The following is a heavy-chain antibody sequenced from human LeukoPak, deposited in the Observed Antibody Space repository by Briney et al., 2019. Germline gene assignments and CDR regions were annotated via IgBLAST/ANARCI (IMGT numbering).Heavy chain of an antibody. Sequence: HPGGSLRLSYAASGFTFSSYWMHWVRQVPGKGLVWVSRIKSDGSSTSYADLVKGRFTMSRDNAKNTLYLQMNSLRAEDTAVYYCARESRTDYYGDYWGQGTLVTVSS. CDR3: ARESRTDYYGDY. J-gene: IGHJ4*02. CDR1: GFTFSSYW. CDR2: IKSDGSST. D-gene: IGHD3-10*01. V-gene: IGHV3-74*01.